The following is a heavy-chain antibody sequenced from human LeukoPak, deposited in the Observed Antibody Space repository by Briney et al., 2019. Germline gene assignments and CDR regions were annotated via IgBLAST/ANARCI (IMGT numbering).Heavy chain of an antibody. D-gene: IGHD6-19*01. CDR3: ARGSPGIAVAGKYFDY. CDR2: IYYSGST. J-gene: IGHJ4*02. CDR1: GGSISSGGYY. Sequence: SQTLSLTCTVSGGSISSGGYYWSWIRQHPGKGLEWIGYIYYSGSTYYNPSLKSRVTISVDTSKNQFSLKLSSVTAADTAVYYCARGSPGIAVAGKYFDYWGQGTLVTVSS. V-gene: IGHV4-31*03.